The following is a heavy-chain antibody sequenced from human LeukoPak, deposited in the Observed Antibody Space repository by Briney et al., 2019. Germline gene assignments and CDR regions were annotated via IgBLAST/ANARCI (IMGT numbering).Heavy chain of an antibody. D-gene: IGHD2-2*01. V-gene: IGHV3-23*01. CDR2: ISGSGGST. CDR1: GFTFSSYS. CDR3: AKEGCSSTSCGWFDP. Sequence: GGSLRLSCAASGFTFSSYSMNWVRQAPGKGLEWVSAISGSGGSTYYADSVKGRFTISRDNSKNTLYLQMNSLRAEDTAVYYCAKEGCSSTSCGWFDPWGQGTLVTVSS. J-gene: IGHJ5*02.